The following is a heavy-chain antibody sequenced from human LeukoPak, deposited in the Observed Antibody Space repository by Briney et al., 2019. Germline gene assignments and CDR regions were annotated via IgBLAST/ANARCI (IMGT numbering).Heavy chain of an antibody. CDR2: ISWNSGSI. CDR3: AKDIYGTTGTTVAFDI. Sequence: GRSLRLSCAASGFTFDDYAMHWVRQAPGKGLEWVSGISWNSGSIGYADSVKGRFTISRDNAKNSLYLQMNSLRAEDMALYYCAKDIYGTTGTTVAFDIWGQGTMVTVSS. D-gene: IGHD1-1*01. V-gene: IGHV3-9*03. J-gene: IGHJ3*02. CDR1: GFTFDDYA.